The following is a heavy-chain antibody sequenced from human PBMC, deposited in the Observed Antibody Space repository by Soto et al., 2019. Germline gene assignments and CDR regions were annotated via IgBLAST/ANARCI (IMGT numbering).Heavy chain of an antibody. CDR2: INAGNGNT. J-gene: IGHJ6*02. CDR3: AREYYDSSGYYGGYYYYYGMDV. CDR1: GYTFTNYA. Sequence: ASVKVSCKASGYTFTNYAMHWVRQAPGQRLEWMGWINAGNGNTKYSQKFQGRVTITRDTSASTAYMELSRLRSDDTAVYYCAREYYDSSGYYGGYYYYYGMDVWGQGTTVTVSS. V-gene: IGHV1-3*01. D-gene: IGHD3-22*01.